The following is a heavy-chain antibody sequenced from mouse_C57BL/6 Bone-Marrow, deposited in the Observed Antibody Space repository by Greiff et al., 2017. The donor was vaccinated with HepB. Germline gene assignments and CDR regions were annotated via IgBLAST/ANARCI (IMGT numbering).Heavy chain of an antibody. CDR3: ARTYYYGSSYD. D-gene: IGHD1-1*01. J-gene: IGHJ2*01. Sequence: QVQLQQSGAELVRPGASVKLSCKASGYTFTDYCINWVKQRPGQGLEWIARIYPGSGNTYYNEKFKGKATLTAEKSSSTAYMQLSSLTSEDSAVYFCARTYYYGSSYDWGQGTTLTVSS. CDR1: GYTFTDYC. V-gene: IGHV1-76*01. CDR2: IYPGSGNT.